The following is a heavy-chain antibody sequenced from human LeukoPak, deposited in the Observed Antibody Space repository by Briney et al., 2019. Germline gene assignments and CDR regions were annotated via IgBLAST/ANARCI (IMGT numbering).Heavy chain of an antibody. V-gene: IGHV3-30-3*01. CDR3: AKDHAPYYYDSSGSDFDY. CDR2: ISDSGVNQ. D-gene: IGHD3-22*01. J-gene: IGHJ4*02. Sequence: GGSLRLSCTASGFTFSDNVIHWVRQTPAKGLEWVAVISDSGVNQYYADSVKGRFTISRDNAKNSLYLQMNRLTAEDTALYYCAKDHAPYYYDSSGSDFDYWGQGTLVTVSS. CDR1: GFTFSDNV.